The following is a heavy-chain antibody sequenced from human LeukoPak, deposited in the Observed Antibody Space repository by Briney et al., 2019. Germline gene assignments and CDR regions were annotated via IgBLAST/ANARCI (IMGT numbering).Heavy chain of an antibody. CDR1: GGSFSGYY. J-gene: IGHJ4*02. CDR3: ARRASVAATLDY. D-gene: IGHD2-15*01. CDR2: INHSGST. Sequence: SETLSLTCAVYGGSFSGYYWSWIRQPPGKGLEWIGDINHSGSTNYNPSLKSRVTMSVDTSKHQFSLKLSSLTAADTAVYYCARRASVAATLDYWGRGTLVTVSS. V-gene: IGHV4-34*01.